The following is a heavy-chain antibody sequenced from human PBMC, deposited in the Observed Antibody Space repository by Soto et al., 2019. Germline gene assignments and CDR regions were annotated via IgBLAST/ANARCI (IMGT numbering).Heavy chain of an antibody. J-gene: IGHJ4*02. D-gene: IGHD2-15*01. Sequence: SETLSLTCAVYGGSFSGYYWSWIRQPPGKGLEWIGEINHSGSTNYNPSLKSRVSISIDTSKNQFSLHLSSVTAADTAVYYCVRWVEVSIDYFYSCGQGNPVTVSS. CDR1: GGSFSGYY. CDR3: VRWVEVSIDYFYS. CDR2: INHSGST. V-gene: IGHV4-34*01.